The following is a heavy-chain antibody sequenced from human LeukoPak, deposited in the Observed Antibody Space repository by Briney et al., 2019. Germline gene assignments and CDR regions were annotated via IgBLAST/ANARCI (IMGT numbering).Heavy chain of an antibody. V-gene: IGHV3-7*01. CDR3: ASRYCTGVNCFAASYMCMDV. CDR1: GLTFSRYW. D-gene: IGHD2-8*02. J-gene: IGHJ6*03. CDR2: IKQDGSEK. Sequence: GGSLRLSCAASGLTFSRYWMTWFRQAPGKGLEWVANIKQDGSEKYYVDSVKGRFTISRDNADRSLYLQMTSLRVEDTAVYFCASRYCTGVNCFAASYMCMDVWGKGATVTVSS.